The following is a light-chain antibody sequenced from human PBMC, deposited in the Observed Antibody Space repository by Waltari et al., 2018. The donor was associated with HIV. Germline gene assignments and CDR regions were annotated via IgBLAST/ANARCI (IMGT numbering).Light chain of an antibody. CDR1: SSNIGAGYA. J-gene: IGLJ3*02. CDR3: QSYDSSLSVWV. CDR2: GNS. Sequence: QSVLTQPPSVSGAPGQRVTISCTGSSSNIGAGYAVHWYQQLPGTAPKLLINGNSNRPSGVPDRFSGSKSGTSASLAITGLQAEDEADYYCQSYDSSLSVWVFGGGTKLTVL. V-gene: IGLV1-40*01.